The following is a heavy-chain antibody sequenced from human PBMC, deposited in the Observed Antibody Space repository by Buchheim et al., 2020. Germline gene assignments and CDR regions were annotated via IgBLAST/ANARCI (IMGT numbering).Heavy chain of an antibody. Sequence: QVQLQQWGAGLLKPSETLSLTCAVYGGSFSGYYWSWIRQPPGKGLEWIGEINHSGSTNYNPSLKSRVTISVDTSKNQFSLKLSSVTAADTAVYYCARGGCSSSWYTYYYGMDVWGQGTT. CDR3: ARGGCSSSWYTYYYGMDV. V-gene: IGHV4-34*01. J-gene: IGHJ6*02. CDR1: GGSFSGYY. D-gene: IGHD6-13*01. CDR2: INHSGST.